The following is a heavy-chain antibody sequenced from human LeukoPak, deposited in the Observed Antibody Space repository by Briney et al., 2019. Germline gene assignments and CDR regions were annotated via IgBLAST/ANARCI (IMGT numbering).Heavy chain of an antibody. V-gene: IGHV1-24*01. Sequence: AAFKGSCKVSGYTLTEVSVQLVRQAAGKGIEWMGGFDPEDGETIYAQKFQGRVTMTEDTSTDTAYMELSSLRSEDTAVYHCATVRTTGPQYYFDYWGQGTLVTVSS. D-gene: IGHD1-7*01. CDR2: FDPEDGET. CDR1: GYTLTEVS. J-gene: IGHJ4*02. CDR3: ATVRTTGPQYYFDY.